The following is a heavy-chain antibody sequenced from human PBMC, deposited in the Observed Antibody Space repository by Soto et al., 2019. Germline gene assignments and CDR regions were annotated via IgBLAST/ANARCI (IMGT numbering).Heavy chain of an antibody. CDR2: ISYDGSNK. Sequence: QVQLVESGGGVVQPGRSLRLSCAASGFTFSSYAMHWVRQAPGNGLEWVAVISYDGSNKYYADSVKGRFTISRDNSKNTLYLQMNSLRAEDTAVYYCARYLAAAAESTWFDPWGQGTLVTVSS. CDR1: GFTFSSYA. J-gene: IGHJ5*02. D-gene: IGHD6-25*01. CDR3: ARYLAAAAESTWFDP. V-gene: IGHV3-30-3*01.